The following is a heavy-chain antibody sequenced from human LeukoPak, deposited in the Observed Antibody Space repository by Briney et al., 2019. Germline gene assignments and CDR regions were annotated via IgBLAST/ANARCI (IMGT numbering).Heavy chain of an antibody. D-gene: IGHD4-11*01. CDR1: GYSISCGYY. V-gene: IGHV4-38-2*02. CDR2: IYHSGIT. CDR3: ARVRAVTLEY. Sequence: SETLSLSCTVSGYSISCGYYWGWIRQPPGKGLEWIGWIYHSGITYYIPSLKSRDTISVDKSKNQFSLKLSSVTAADTAVYYCARVRAVTLEYWGQGTLVTVSS. J-gene: IGHJ4*02.